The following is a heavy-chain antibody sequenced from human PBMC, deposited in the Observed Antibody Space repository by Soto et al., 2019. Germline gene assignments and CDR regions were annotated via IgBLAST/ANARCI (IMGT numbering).Heavy chain of an antibody. Sequence: PSETLSLTCTVSGGSISSGGYSWSWIRQPPGKGLEWIGYIYHSGSTYYNPSLKSRVTISVDRSKNQFSLKLSSVTAADTAVYYCARGPPFLSWGQGTLVTVS. D-gene: IGHD3-3*02. V-gene: IGHV4-30-2*01. CDR2: IYHSGST. CDR1: GGSISSGGYS. J-gene: IGHJ5*02. CDR3: ARGPPFLS.